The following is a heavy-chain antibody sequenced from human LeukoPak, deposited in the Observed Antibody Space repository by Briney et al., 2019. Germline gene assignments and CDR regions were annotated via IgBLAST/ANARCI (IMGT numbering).Heavy chain of an antibody. CDR3: ARLTALNYCSGGSCFNPDTFDV. CDR1: GGSISSGGYY. V-gene: IGHV4-30-2*01. CDR2: IYHSGST. Sequence: KPSETLSLTCTVSGGSISSGGYYWSWIRQPPGKGLEWIGYIYHSGSTYYNPSLKSPVTISVDTSKNQFSLRLSSVTAADTAMYYCARLTALNYCSGGSCFNPDTFDVWGQGTVVTVSS. D-gene: IGHD2-15*01. J-gene: IGHJ3*01.